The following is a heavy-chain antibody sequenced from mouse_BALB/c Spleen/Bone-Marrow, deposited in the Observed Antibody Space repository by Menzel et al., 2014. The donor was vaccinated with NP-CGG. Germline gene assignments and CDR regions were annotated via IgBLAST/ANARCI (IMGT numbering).Heavy chain of an antibody. Sequence: VQLQQSGAELVKPGASVKLSCKASGYTVTSYWMHWVKQRPGQGLEWIGEINPSNGRTNYVEKFKSKATLSGDKSSSTVYMQLSSLTSEDSAVYYCARSGYWYFDVWGAGTTVTVSA. D-gene: IGHD3-1*01. V-gene: IGHV1S81*02. CDR2: INPSNGRT. J-gene: IGHJ1*01. CDR3: ARSGYWYFDV. CDR1: GYTVTSYW.